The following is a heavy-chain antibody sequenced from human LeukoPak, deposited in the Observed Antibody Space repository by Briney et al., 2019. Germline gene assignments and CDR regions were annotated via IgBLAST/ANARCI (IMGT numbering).Heavy chain of an antibody. D-gene: IGHD2-15*01. V-gene: IGHV1-46*01. J-gene: IGHJ5*02. Sequence: GASVKVSCKASGYTFTNYFMHWVRQAPGQGLEWMGVINPSGGGTTYAQRFQGRVTMTRDTSTSTVHMELSSLRSEDTAVYYCARGLGYCSGGSCYQWFNWFDPWGQGTLVTVSS. CDR3: ARGLGYCSGGSCYQWFNWFDP. CDR2: INPSGGGT. CDR1: GYTFTNYF.